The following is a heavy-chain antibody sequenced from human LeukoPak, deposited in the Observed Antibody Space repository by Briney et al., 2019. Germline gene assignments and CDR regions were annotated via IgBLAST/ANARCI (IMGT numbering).Heavy chain of an antibody. Sequence: PSHTLSLTCTVSGCSISSGSYYWSWIRPPAGKGLEWIGRIYTSGSTNYNPSLKNRVTISVDTSKNQFSLKLSSVTAADTAVYYCARGVISSWSYYFDYWGQGTLVTVSS. J-gene: IGHJ4*02. V-gene: IGHV4-61*02. CDR1: GCSISSGSYY. CDR3: ARGVISSWSYYFDY. D-gene: IGHD6-13*01. CDR2: IYTSGST.